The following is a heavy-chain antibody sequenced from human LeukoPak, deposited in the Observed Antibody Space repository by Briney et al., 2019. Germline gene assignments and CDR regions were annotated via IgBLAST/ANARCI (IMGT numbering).Heavy chain of an antibody. CDR2: INPNSGGT. V-gene: IGHV1-2*02. J-gene: IGHJ4*02. D-gene: IGHD5-12*01. Sequence: GASVKVSCKASGYTFTGYYMHWVRQAPGQGLEWMGWINPNSGGTNYTQKFQGRVTMTRDTSISTAYMGLSRLRSDDTAVYYCARGRIAATTRAFYFDYWGQGTLVTVSS. CDR1: GYTFTGYY. CDR3: ARGRIAATTRAFYFDY.